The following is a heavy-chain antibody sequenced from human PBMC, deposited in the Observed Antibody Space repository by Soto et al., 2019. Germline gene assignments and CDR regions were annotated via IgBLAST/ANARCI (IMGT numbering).Heavy chain of an antibody. J-gene: IGHJ6*02. CDR1: GGSFSGYC. Sequence: SETLSLTCAVYGGSFSGYCWSWTRQPPGKGLEWIGEINHSGSTNYNPSLKSRVTISVDTSKNQFSLKLSSVTAADTAVYYCARTRDYYGSGSYYRTYYYYYGMDVWGQGTTVTVSS. CDR2: INHSGST. V-gene: IGHV4-34*01. CDR3: ARTRDYYGSGSYYRTYYYYYGMDV. D-gene: IGHD3-10*01.